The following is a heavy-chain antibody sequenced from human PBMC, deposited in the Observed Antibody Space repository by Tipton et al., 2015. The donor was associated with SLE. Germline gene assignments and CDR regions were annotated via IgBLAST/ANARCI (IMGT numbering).Heavy chain of an antibody. CDR2: ISYSGST. J-gene: IGHJ5*02. Sequence: TLSLTCTVSGGSISKYYWSWIRQPPGKGLEWIGYISYSGSTNYNPSLKSRVTISVDTSNNQFSLKLTSVTAADTAVYYCARSLRFLEWEFDPWGQGTLVTVSS. V-gene: IGHV4-59*07. D-gene: IGHD3-3*01. CDR1: GGSISKYY. CDR3: ARSLRFLEWEFDP.